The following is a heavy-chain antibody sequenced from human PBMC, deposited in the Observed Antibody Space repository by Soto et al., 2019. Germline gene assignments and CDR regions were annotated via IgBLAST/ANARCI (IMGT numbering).Heavy chain of an antibody. CDR1: GYTFTSYA. CDR2: INAGNGNT. D-gene: IGHD3-10*01. V-gene: IGHV1-3*01. J-gene: IGHJ5*02. CDR3: ARWRTMVRGTNWFYP. Sequence: ASVKVSCKASGYTFTSYAMHWVRQAPGQRLEWMGWINAGNGNTKYSQKFQGRVTITRDTSASTAYMELSSLRSEDTAVYYCARWRTMVRGTNWFYPWGQGTLVTVSS.